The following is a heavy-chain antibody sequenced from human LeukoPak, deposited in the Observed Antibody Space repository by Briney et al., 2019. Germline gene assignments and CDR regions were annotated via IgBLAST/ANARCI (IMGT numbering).Heavy chain of an antibody. CDR1: GFTFDDYA. J-gene: IGHJ3*02. V-gene: IGHV3-9*01. D-gene: IGHD3/OR15-3a*01. CDR2: ISWNSGSI. Sequence: GRSLRLSCAASGFTFDDYAMHWVRQAPGKGLEWVSGISWNSGSIGYADSVKGRFTISRDNAKNSLYLQMNSLRAEDTAVYYCARERGLGAFDIWGQGTMVTVSS. CDR3: ARERGLGAFDI.